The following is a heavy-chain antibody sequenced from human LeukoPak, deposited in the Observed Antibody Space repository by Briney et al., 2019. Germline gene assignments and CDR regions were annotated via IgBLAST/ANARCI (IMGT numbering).Heavy chain of an antibody. V-gene: IGHV3-48*03. Sequence: GGSLRLSCAASGFTFSSYEMNWVRQAPGKGLEWVSYISSSGSTIYYADSVKGRFTISRDNAKNSLYLQMNSLRAEDTAVYYCARSDCSGGSCYSPRYYYYYMDVWGKGTTVTVSS. D-gene: IGHD2-15*01. CDR2: ISSSGSTI. CDR1: GFTFSSYE. J-gene: IGHJ6*03. CDR3: ARSDCSGGSCYSPRYYYYYMDV.